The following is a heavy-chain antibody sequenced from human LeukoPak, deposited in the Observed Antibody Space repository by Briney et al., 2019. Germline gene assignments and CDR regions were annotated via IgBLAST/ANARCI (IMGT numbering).Heavy chain of an antibody. J-gene: IGHJ4*02. CDR3: TTDKVSGWNLGY. CDR1: GFTFSNAW. Sequence: GGSLRLSCAASGFTFSNAWMSWVRQAPGKGLEWVGRIRSKSDGGTTDYAAPVKGGLTISRDDSKNTLYLQMNSLKTEDTAVYYCTTDKVSGWNLGYWGQGTLVTVSS. V-gene: IGHV3-15*01. D-gene: IGHD6-19*01. CDR2: IRSKSDGGTT.